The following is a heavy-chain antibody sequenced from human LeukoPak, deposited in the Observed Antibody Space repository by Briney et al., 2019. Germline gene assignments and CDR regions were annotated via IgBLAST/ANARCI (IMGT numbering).Heavy chain of an antibody. V-gene: IGHV4-34*01. CDR1: GGSFSGYY. CDR3: ARATWIQLWLIDY. Sequence: SETLSLTCAVYGGSFSGYYWSWIRQPPGKGLEWIGEINHSGSTNYNPSLKSRVTISVDTSKNQFSLQLSSVTAADTAVYYCARATWIQLWLIDYWGQGTLVTVSS. D-gene: IGHD5-18*01. J-gene: IGHJ4*02. CDR2: INHSGST.